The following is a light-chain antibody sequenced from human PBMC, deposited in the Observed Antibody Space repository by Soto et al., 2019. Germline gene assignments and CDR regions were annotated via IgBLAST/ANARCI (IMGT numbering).Light chain of an antibody. CDR2: VAS. Sequence: DVQMTQSPSSLSASVGDRVTITCRASQDINSWLAWYQQKPGKAHKSLIYVASSLQTGVPLRFSGSASGTVFTLTISRLQPEDSATHYCQEYNIYPLTFGGGTKVEIK. CDR1: QDINSW. V-gene: IGKV1D-16*01. CDR3: QEYNIYPLT. J-gene: IGKJ4*01.